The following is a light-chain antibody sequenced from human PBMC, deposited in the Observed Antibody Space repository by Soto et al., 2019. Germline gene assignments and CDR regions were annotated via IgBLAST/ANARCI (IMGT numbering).Light chain of an antibody. Sequence: QSVLTQPPSVSGAPGQRVTISCTGSSSNIGAGYDVHWYQQLPGTAPKLLIYGNINRPSGVPDRFSGSKSGTSASLDITGLRAEDEADYYCQSYDSSLSGYVFGTGTKLTVL. CDR1: SSNIGAGYD. CDR3: QSYDSSLSGYV. V-gene: IGLV1-40*01. CDR2: GNI. J-gene: IGLJ1*01.